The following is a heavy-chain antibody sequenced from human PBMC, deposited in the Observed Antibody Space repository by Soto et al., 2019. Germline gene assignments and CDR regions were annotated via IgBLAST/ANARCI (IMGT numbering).Heavy chain of an antibody. V-gene: IGHV3-30-3*01. D-gene: IGHD2-21*01. CDR1: GFTFSSYA. Sequence: GGSLRLSCAASGFTFSSYAMHWVRQAPGKGLEWVAVISYDGSNKYYADSVKGRFTTSRDNSKNTLYLQMNSLRAEDTAVYYCARDLRVKAPSDYWGQGTLVTVSS. J-gene: IGHJ4*02. CDR2: ISYDGSNK. CDR3: ARDLRVKAPSDY.